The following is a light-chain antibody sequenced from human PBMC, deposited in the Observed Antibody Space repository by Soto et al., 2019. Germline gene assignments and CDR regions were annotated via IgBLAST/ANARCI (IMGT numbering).Light chain of an antibody. Sequence: EMVLTQSPGTLSLYPGERATLSCRASQSVSSSYLAWYQQKPGQAPRVLIHGASSRATGIPDRFSGSGSGTDFTLTISRLGPEDFAVYFCQQYGNPPPNAFGQGTKVEIK. CDR2: GAS. CDR1: QSVSSSY. J-gene: IGKJ2*01. CDR3: QQYGNPPPNA. V-gene: IGKV3-20*01.